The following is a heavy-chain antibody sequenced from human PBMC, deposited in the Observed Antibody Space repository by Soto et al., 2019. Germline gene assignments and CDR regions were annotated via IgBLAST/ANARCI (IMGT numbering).Heavy chain of an antibody. D-gene: IGHD2-15*01. CDR1: GFTFSNAW. J-gene: IGHJ5*02. CDR3: TTDDRIVVVVAATLDWFDP. CDR2: IKSKTDGGTT. Sequence: GGSLRLSCAASGFTFSNAWMSWARQAPGKGLEWGGRIKSKTDGGTTDYAAPVKGRFTISRDDSKNTLYLQMNSLKTEDTAVYYCTTDDRIVVVVAATLDWFDPWGQGTLVTVSS. V-gene: IGHV3-15*01.